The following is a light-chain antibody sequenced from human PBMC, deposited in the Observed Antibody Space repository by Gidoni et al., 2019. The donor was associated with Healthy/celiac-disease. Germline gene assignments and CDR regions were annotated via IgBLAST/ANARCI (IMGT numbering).Light chain of an antibody. J-gene: IGKJ4*01. Sequence: EIVLDQSPATLSLSLGERATLSCRASQSVSSYLAWYQQKPGQAPRLIIYYASNRATGIPARFSGSGSGTDFTLTISILEPEDFAVDYCQQRSNWPPLTFGGGTKVEIK. CDR2: YAS. CDR3: QQRSNWPPLT. V-gene: IGKV3-11*01. CDR1: QSVSSY.